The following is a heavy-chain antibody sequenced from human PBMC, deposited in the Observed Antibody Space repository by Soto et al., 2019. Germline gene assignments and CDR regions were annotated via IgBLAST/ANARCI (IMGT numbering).Heavy chain of an antibody. CDR1: GGSISSYY. Sequence: SETLSLTCTVSGGSISSYYWSWIRQPPGKGLEWIGYIYYSGSTNYNPSLKSRVTISVDTSKNQFSLKLSSVTAADTAVYYCARVIRYSSSLDYWGQGTLVTVSS. CDR2: IYYSGST. CDR3: ARVIRYSSSLDY. V-gene: IGHV4-59*01. J-gene: IGHJ4*02. D-gene: IGHD6-13*01.